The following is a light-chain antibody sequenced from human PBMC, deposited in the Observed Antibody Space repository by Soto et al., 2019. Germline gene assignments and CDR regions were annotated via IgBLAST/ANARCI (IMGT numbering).Light chain of an antibody. Sequence: QSALTHPASVSGSPGQSITFSCTGTSSDVGSYNYVSWYQQHPGKAPKLMIYDVSYWPSGVSNRFSGSKSGNTASLTISGLQAEDEADYYCCSYISSNTPVVFGGGTKLTVL. CDR3: CSYISSNTPVV. V-gene: IGLV2-14*03. J-gene: IGLJ2*01. CDR1: SSDVGSYNY. CDR2: DVS.